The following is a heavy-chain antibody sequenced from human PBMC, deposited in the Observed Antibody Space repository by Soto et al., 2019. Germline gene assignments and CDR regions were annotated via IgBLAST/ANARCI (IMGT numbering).Heavy chain of an antibody. Sequence: GGSLRLSCAASGFTFSSYAMSWVRQAPGKGLEWVSAISGSGGSTYYADSVKGRFTISRDNSKNTLYLQMNSLRAEDTAVYYCARDEPKGTPSYYDILTGYETLDYWGQGTLVTVSS. CDR3: ARDEPKGTPSYYDILTGYETLDY. D-gene: IGHD3-9*01. V-gene: IGHV3-23*01. CDR1: GFTFSSYA. J-gene: IGHJ4*02. CDR2: ISGSGGST.